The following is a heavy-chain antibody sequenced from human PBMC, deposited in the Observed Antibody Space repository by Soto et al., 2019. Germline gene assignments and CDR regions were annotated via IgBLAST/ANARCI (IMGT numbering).Heavy chain of an antibody. D-gene: IGHD1-26*01. Sequence: SQTLSLPCAISGGSVSSKSSACNFIRQSPSRGLEWLGRTYYRSKWYNEYAVSVKSRITINPDTSKNQFSLQLNSVTPEDTAVYYCARSGNVGAVDYWGQGTLVTVSS. J-gene: IGHJ4*02. CDR1: GGSVSSKSSA. CDR2: TYYRSKWYN. V-gene: IGHV6-1*01. CDR3: ARSGNVGAVDY.